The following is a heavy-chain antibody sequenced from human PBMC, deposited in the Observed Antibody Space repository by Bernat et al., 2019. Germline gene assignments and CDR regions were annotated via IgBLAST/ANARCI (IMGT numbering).Heavy chain of an antibody. CDR3: AKAGAYSSSCLDY. D-gene: IGHD6-13*01. Sequence: QVQLVESGGGVVQPGRSLRLSCAASGFTFSSYAMHWVRQAPGKGLEWVAVISYDGSNKYYADSVKGRFTISRDNSKNTLYLQMNSLRAEDTAVYYCAKAGAYSSSCLDYWGQGTLVTVSS. J-gene: IGHJ4*02. CDR1: GFTFSSYA. CDR2: ISYDGSNK. V-gene: IGHV3-30-3*01.